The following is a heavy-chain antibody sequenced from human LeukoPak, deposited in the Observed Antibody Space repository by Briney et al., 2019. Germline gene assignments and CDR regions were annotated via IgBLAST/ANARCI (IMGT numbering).Heavy chain of an antibody. CDR1: GGSITSSKYF. Sequence: PSETLSLTCAVSGGSITSSKYFWGWIRQPPGKELELIGIISYGGSTNYNPSLKSRVTISVDTSKNQFSLKLSSVTAADTAVYYCARGIYYFDYWGQGTLVTVSS. J-gene: IGHJ4*02. V-gene: IGHV4-39*07. CDR2: ISYGGST. D-gene: IGHD2-21*01. CDR3: ARGIYYFDY.